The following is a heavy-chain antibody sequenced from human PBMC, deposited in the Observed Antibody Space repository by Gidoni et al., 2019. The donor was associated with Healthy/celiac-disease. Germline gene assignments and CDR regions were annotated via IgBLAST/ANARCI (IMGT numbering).Heavy chain of an antibody. CDR1: GFTFSSYG. V-gene: IGHV3-30*18. CDR2: ISYDGSNK. Sequence: QVQLVESGGGVVQPGRSLRLSCAASGFTFSSYGMHWVRQAPGKGLEWVAVISYDGSNKYYADSVKGRFTISRDNSKNTLYLQMNSLRAEDTAVYYCAKDMAVADYFDYWGQGTLVTVSS. CDR3: AKDMAVADYFDY. J-gene: IGHJ4*02. D-gene: IGHD6-19*01.